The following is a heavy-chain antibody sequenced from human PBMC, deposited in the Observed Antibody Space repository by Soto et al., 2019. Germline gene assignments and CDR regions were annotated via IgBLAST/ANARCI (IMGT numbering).Heavy chain of an antibody. V-gene: IGHV4-31*03. Sequence: PSETLSLTCTVSGGSISSGGYYWSWIRQHPGKGLEWIGYIYYSGSTYYNPSLKSRVTISVDTSKNQFSLKLSSVTAADTAVYYCARGVNQLLPDNWFDPWGQGTLVTVSS. J-gene: IGHJ5*02. D-gene: IGHD2-2*01. CDR2: IYYSGST. CDR1: GGSISSGGYY. CDR3: ARGVNQLLPDNWFDP.